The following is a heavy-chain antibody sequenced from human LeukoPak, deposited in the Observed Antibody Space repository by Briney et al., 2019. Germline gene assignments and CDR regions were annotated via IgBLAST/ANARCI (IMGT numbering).Heavy chain of an antibody. D-gene: IGHD3-22*01. CDR2: ISGNGGTT. CDR3: ARDLDSGNYFFAY. CDR1: GFSFGSYG. Sequence: GGSLRLSCAASGFSFGSYGLSWVRQAPGKGLQWVSYISGNGGTTYYADSVEGRFTISRDNAKNSLYLQMSSLRAEDTAVYCCARDLDSGNYFFAYWGQGTPVTVSS. J-gene: IGHJ4*02. V-gene: IGHV3-48*04.